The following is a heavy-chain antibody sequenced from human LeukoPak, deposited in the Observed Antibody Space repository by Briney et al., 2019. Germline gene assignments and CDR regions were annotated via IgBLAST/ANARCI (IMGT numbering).Heavy chain of an antibody. J-gene: IGHJ6*04. CDR1: GGSFSGYY. Sequence: PSETLSLTCAVYGGSFSGYYWSWLRQPPGKGLEWIGEINHSGSTNYNPSLKSRVTISVDTSKNQFSLKLSSVTAADTAVYYCARGRTIFRAVAGTNYYYYGMDVWGKGTTVTVSS. CDR2: INHSGST. V-gene: IGHV4-34*01. D-gene: IGHD6-19*01. CDR3: ARGRTIFRAVAGTNYYYYGMDV.